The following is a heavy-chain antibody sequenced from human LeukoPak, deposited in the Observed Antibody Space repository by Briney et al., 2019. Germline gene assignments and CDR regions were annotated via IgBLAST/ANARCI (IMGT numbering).Heavy chain of an antibody. V-gene: IGHV3-30*02. Sequence: GGSLRLSCATSRFTFSTYGMHWVRQAPGKGLEWVAFIRYDGSTKYYTDSVKGRFTISRDNTKNSLYLQMNSLRDEDTAVYYCSAGPHFDYWGQGTLVTVSS. CDR2: IRYDGSTK. J-gene: IGHJ4*02. CDR3: SAGPHFDY. D-gene: IGHD1-14*01. CDR1: RFTFSTYG.